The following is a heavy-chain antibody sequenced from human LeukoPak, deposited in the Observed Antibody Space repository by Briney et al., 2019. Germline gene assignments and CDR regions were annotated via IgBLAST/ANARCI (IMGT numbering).Heavy chain of an antibody. CDR1: GFTFSSYG. CDR2: ISGSGGST. D-gene: IGHD2-15*01. J-gene: IGHJ5*02. CDR3: AKARGYCSGGSCRSRWFDP. Sequence: GGSLRLSCAASGFTFSSYGMNWVRQAPGKGLEWVSAISGSGGSTYYADSVKGRFTISRDNSKNTLYLQMNSLRAEDTAVYYCAKARGYCSGGSCRSRWFDPWGQGTLVTVSS. V-gene: IGHV3-23*01.